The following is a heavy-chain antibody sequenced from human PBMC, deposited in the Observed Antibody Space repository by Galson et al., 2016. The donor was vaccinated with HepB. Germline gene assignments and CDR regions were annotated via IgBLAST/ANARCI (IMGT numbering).Heavy chain of an antibody. V-gene: IGHV4-59*01. CDR1: GDSIDTYS. J-gene: IGHJ3*02. CDR2: IYYTGIT. CDR3: ARDYGSPRGWAFDI. D-gene: IGHD6-13*01. Sequence: SETLSLTCTVSGDSIDTYSWSWIRQPPGKGLEWLGYIYYTGITSYNPSLKSRVTISVDTSKDHFSLKLSSVTAADTAVYYCARDYGSPRGWAFDIWGQGTMVTVSS.